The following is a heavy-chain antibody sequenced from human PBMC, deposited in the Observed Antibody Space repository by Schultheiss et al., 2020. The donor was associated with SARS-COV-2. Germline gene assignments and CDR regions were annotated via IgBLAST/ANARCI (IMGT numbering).Heavy chain of an antibody. CDR2: IRSSGGST. V-gene: IGHV3-23*01. J-gene: IGHJ4*02. D-gene: IGHD6-19*01. CDR3: AKGIAVAVYYFDH. Sequence: GGSLRLSCAASGFTFATYNMHWVRQAPGKGLEFVASIRSSGGSTYYADSVKGRFTISRDNSKNTVYLQMNSLRAEDTAVYYCAKGIAVAVYYFDHWGQGTLVTVSS. CDR1: GFTFATYN.